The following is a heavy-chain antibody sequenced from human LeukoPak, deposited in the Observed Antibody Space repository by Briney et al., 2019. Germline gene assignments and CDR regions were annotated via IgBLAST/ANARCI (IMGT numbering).Heavy chain of an antibody. CDR3: ARELDGNGGWFDP. J-gene: IGHJ5*02. CDR2: VYYSGST. V-gene: IGHV4-59*01. D-gene: IGHD5-24*01. CDR1: GDSISDYY. Sequence: TSETLSLTCTVSGDSISDYYWSWIRQPLGKGLEWIGEVYYSGSTHYNPFLKSRVTISIDTSKNEFSLRLTSVTAADTAVYYCARELDGNGGWFDPWGQGTLVTVSS.